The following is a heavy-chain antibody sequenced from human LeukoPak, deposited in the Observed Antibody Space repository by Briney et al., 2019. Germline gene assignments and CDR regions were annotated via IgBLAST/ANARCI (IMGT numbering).Heavy chain of an antibody. J-gene: IGHJ4*02. Sequence: PGGSLRLSCAVSGFPFSSYAMSWVRQAPGKGLEWVSAISGSGGSTYYADSVKGRFTISRDNSKNTLYLQMNSLRAEDTAVYYCAKDRPPKSAFGSYPNQPFDYWGQGTLVTVSS. CDR1: GFPFSSYA. CDR2: ISGSGGST. V-gene: IGHV3-23*01. D-gene: IGHD1-26*01. CDR3: AKDRPPKSAFGSYPNQPFDY.